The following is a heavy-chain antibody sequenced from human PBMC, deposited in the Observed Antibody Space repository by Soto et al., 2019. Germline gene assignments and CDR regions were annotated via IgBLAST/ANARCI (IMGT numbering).Heavy chain of an antibody. D-gene: IGHD2-15*01. V-gene: IGHV1-8*01. CDR1: GYTFTSYD. J-gene: IGHJ6*02. CDR2: MNPNRGNT. Sequence: GASVKVSCKASGYTFTSYDINWVRQATGQGLEWMGWMNPNRGNTGYAQKFQGRVTMTRNTSISTAYMELSSLRSEDTAVYYCARVGGGPSRMYYGMDGWGQGTTVPVSS. CDR3: ARVGGGPSRMYYGMDG.